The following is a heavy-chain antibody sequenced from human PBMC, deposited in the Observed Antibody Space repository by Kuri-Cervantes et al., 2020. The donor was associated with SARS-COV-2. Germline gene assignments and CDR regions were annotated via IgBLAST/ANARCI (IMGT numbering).Heavy chain of an antibody. J-gene: IGHJ4*02. CDR1: GFTFDDYG. CDR3: ARDGLLRFLEWLFMYYFDY. V-gene: IGHV3-7*01. Sequence: GESLKISCAASGFTFDDYGMSWVRQAPGKGLEWVANRKQDGSEKYYVDSVKGRFTIGRDNAKNSLYLQMNSLRAEDTAAYYCARDGLLRFLEWLFMYYFDYWGQGTLVTVSS. D-gene: IGHD3-3*01. CDR2: RKQDGSEK.